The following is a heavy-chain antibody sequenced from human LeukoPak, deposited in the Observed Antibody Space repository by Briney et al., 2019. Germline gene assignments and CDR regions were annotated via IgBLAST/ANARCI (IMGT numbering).Heavy chain of an antibody. CDR1: GFTFNTYG. CDR3: AKLPISGYSSSWYEDFDY. CDR2: IWYDGINK. Sequence: GGSLRLSCAASGFTFNTYGMHWVRQAPGKGLEWVAVIWYDGINKYYADSVKGRFTISRDNSKNTLYLQMNSLRAEDTAVYYCAKLPISGYSSSWYEDFDYWGQGTLVTVSS. V-gene: IGHV3-30*02. J-gene: IGHJ4*02. D-gene: IGHD6-13*01.